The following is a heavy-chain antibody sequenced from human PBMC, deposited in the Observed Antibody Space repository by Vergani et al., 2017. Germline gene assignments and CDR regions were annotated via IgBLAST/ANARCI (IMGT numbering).Heavy chain of an antibody. CDR3: AKDLSGCIAAAGRGGY. D-gene: IGHD6-13*01. V-gene: IGHV3-33*06. CDR1: GFTFSSYG. Sequence: QVQLVESGGGVVQPGRSLRLSCAASGFTFSSYGMHWVRQAPGKGLEWVAVIWYDGSNKYYADSVKGRFTISRDNSKNTLYLQMNSLRAEDTAVYYCAKDLSGCIAAAGRGGYWGQGTLVTVSS. CDR2: IWYDGSNK. J-gene: IGHJ4*02.